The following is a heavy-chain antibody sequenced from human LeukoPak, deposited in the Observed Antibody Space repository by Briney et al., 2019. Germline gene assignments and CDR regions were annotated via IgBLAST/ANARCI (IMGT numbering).Heavy chain of an antibody. Sequence: GASVKVSCKASGYTFTSYDINWVRQATGQGLEWMGWMNPNSGNTGYAQKFQGRVTMTRNTSISTAYMELSRLRSDDTAVYYCARDRERGYSYGDYYMDVWGKGTTVTVSS. CDR3: ARDRERGYSYGDYYMDV. J-gene: IGHJ6*03. D-gene: IGHD5-18*01. CDR1: GYTFTSYD. V-gene: IGHV1-8*01. CDR2: MNPNSGNT.